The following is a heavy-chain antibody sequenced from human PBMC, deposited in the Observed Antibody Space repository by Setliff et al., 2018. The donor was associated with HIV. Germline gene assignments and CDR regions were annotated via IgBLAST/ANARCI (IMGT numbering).Heavy chain of an antibody. CDR1: GGSVSSSRFY. J-gene: IGHJ6*03. CDR2: LYNTGST. CDR3: VRDPIHYMDV. D-gene: IGHD3-9*01. V-gene: IGHV4-39*07. Sequence: ASETLSLTCSVSGGSVSSSRFYWGWIRQPPGKGLEWIGSLYNTGSTYYNPSLKRRVTILVDTPKNQFSLKLTSVTAADTAVYFCVRDPIHYMDVWGKGTTVTVSS.